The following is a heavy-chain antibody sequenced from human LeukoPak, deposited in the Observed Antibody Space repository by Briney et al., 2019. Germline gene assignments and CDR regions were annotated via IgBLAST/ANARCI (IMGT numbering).Heavy chain of an antibody. CDR2: IDWDDDK. J-gene: IGHJ4*02. V-gene: IGHV2-70*04. CDR1: GFSLSTRGMR. CDR3: ARINVDTAMVPYFDY. D-gene: IGHD5-18*01. Sequence: SGPALVKPTQTLTLTCTFSGFSLSTRGMRVSWIRQPPGKALEWLPRIDWDDDKYCSTSLKTRLTISKATSKNQVVLTMTNMDPVDTATYYCARINVDTAMVPYFDYWGQGTLVTVSS.